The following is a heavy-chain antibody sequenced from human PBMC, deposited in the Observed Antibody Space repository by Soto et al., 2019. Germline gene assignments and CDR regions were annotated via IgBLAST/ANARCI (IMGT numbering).Heavy chain of an antibody. D-gene: IGHD6-13*01. J-gene: IGHJ4*02. V-gene: IGHV4-59*01. CDR3: ARALPTLAAAGHFDY. CDR2: IYYSGST. Sequence: SETLSLTCTVSGGSISSYYWSWIRLPPGKGLEWIGYIYYSGSTNYNPFLKSRVTISVDMSKNQFSLNLSSVTATDTAVYYCARALPTLAAAGHFDYWGQGTLVTVSA. CDR1: GGSISSYY.